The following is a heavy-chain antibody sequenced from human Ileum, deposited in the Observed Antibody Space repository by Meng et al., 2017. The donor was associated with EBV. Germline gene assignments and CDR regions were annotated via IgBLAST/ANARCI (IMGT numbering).Heavy chain of an antibody. CDR1: GFSRSHGGVV. J-gene: IGHJ4*02. V-gene: IGHV2-5*01. CDR3: AHRRDYNFDY. Sequence: QSAVQVSAPTRVKRTPPLTLPCRSHGFSRSHGGVVGGWIRQPQGKVLEWPAHIYGNDDTLYSPSLKSRLTITKDTSKNQVVFTMPKMDPADTASYFCAHRRDYNFDYWGQGTLVTVSS. D-gene: IGHD4-11*01. CDR2: IYGNDDT.